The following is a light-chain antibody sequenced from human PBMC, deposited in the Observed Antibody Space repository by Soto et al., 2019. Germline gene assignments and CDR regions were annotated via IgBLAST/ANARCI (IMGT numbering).Light chain of an antibody. CDR3: GTWDSSLRVYD. V-gene: IGLV1-51*01. Sequence: QSVLTQPPSVSAAPGHEVTISCSGSSSNIGTYYVSWYQQLPGTAPKLLIYDNNKRPSGIPDRFSGSKSGASATLGIAGLQTGDEADYYCGTWDSSLRVYDFGTGTKVTVL. CDR2: DNN. J-gene: IGLJ1*01. CDR1: SSNIGTYY.